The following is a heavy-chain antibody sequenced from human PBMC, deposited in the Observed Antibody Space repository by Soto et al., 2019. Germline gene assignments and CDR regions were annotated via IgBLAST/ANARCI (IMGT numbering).Heavy chain of an antibody. CDR3: ARGGYDILTGYWNRDY. CDR2: ISGSGGST. J-gene: IGHJ4*02. D-gene: IGHD3-9*01. Sequence: GGSLRLSCAASGFTFSSYAMSWVRQAPGKGLEWVSAISGSGGSTYYADSVKGRFTISRDNSKNTLYLQMNSLRAEDTAVYYCARGGYDILTGYWNRDYWGQGTLVTVSS. V-gene: IGHV3-23*01. CDR1: GFTFSSYA.